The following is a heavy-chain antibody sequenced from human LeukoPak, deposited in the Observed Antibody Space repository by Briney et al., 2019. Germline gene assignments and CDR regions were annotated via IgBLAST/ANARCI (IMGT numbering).Heavy chain of an antibody. CDR1: GFSVGGYA. CDR2: ISFDGSQK. Sequence: PGGSLRLSCEVSGFSVGGYALHWVRQAPGKGLEWVAVISFDGSQKYYADSVKGRFTISRDTFKNTLFLQMDSLSGEDTGFYYYARSDRGDYNFDYWGQGTLVTVS. D-gene: IGHD4-17*01. V-gene: IGHV3-30*04. J-gene: IGHJ4*02. CDR3: ARSDRGDYNFDY.